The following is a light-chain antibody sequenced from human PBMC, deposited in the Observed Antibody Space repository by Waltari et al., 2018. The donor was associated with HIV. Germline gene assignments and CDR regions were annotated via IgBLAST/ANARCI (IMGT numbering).Light chain of an antibody. CDR3: QSSDSSGVDFVV. Sequence: DLTQPPSVSVPPGQTATITCTGAALPQRYGYWYQKKSGQAPVLLINKDTERLSGIPERFSGSSSGTSLTLTINEVRAEDEAEYYCQSSDSSGVDFVVFGGGTKLTV. CDR1: ALPQRY. CDR2: KDT. J-gene: IGLJ2*01. V-gene: IGLV3-25*03.